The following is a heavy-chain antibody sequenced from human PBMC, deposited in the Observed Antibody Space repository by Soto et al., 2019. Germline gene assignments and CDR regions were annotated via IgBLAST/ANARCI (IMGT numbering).Heavy chain of an antibody. V-gene: IGHV1-18*01. J-gene: IGHJ4*02. Sequence: QVQLMQSGGEVKMPGASVEVSCKTSGYMFTTYGMSWVRQAPGQGLEWMAWISAYNGNKKYAQKFEGRVTMNTDTSTSTVSMELRDLTSDDTAIYYCARTGGGMAARPLEYWGQGTLVIVSS. CDR3: ARTGGGMAARPLEY. CDR1: GYMFTTYG. CDR2: ISAYNGNK. D-gene: IGHD6-6*01.